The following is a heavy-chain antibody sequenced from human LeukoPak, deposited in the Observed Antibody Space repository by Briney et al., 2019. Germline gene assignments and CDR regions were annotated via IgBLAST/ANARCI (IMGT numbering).Heavy chain of an antibody. D-gene: IGHD4-17*01. J-gene: IGHJ6*02. CDR1: GGSISSYY. CDR2: IYYSGST. V-gene: IGHV4-59*08. CDR3: ARLTTVTAYYYYYGMDV. Sequence: SETLSLTCTVSGGSISSYYWSWIRQPPGKGLEWIGYIYYSGSTNYNPSLKSRVTISVDTSKNQFSLKLSSVTAADTAVYHCARLTTVTAYYYYYGMDVWGQGTTVTVSS.